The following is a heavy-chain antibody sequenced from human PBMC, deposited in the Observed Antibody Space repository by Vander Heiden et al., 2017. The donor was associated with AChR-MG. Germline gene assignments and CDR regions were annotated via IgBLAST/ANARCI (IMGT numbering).Heavy chain of an antibody. CDR1: GGSISSSSYY. Sequence: QLQLQESGPGLVKPSETLSLTCTVSGGSISSSSYYWGWIRQPPGKGLEWIGSIYYSGSTYYNPSLKSRVTISVDTSKNQFSLKLSSVTAADTAVYYCARTSEPLAWFGELVSRSHYYYYGMDVWGQGTTVTVS. V-gene: IGHV4-39*01. D-gene: IGHD3-10*01. CDR3: ARTSEPLAWFGELVSRSHYYYYGMDV. J-gene: IGHJ6*02. CDR2: IYYSGST.